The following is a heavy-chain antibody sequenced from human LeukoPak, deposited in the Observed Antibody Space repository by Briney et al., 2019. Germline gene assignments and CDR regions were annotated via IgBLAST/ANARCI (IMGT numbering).Heavy chain of an antibody. CDR3: ARDSGDYYYYYYMDV. Sequence: PSETLSLTYTVSSGSISTYYWSWIRQPPGKGLEWIGYIYYSGSTKYNPSLKSRVTLSIDTSKNQFSLKLSSVTAADTAVYYCARDSGDYYYYYYMDVWGKGTTVTVSS. CDR1: SGSISTYY. J-gene: IGHJ6*03. V-gene: IGHV4-59*01. CDR2: IYYSGST.